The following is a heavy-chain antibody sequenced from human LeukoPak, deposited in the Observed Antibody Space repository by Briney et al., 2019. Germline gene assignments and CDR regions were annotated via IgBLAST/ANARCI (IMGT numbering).Heavy chain of an antibody. V-gene: IGHV7-4-1*02. J-gene: IGHJ4*02. CDR1: GYTFTSYA. D-gene: IGHD6-13*01. CDR3: ARGTRAVYSSSWYDLDY. CDR2: INTNTGNP. Sequence: GASVKVSYKASGYTFTSYAMNWVRQAPGQGLEWMGWINTNTGNPTYAQGFTGRFVFSLDTSVSAAYLQISSLKAEDTAVYYCARGTRAVYSSSWYDLDYWGQGTLVTVSS.